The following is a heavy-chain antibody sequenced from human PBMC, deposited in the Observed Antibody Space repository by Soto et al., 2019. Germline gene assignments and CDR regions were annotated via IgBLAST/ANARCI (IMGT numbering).Heavy chain of an antibody. V-gene: IGHV1-18*01. CDR2: ISAYNGKR. D-gene: IGHD2-21*01. CDR3: ARGRIVASIHDAFEI. Sequence: QGQLLQSGDEVKKPGASVRVSCRASGYDFTSYGISWVRQPPGQGLEWVSWISAYNGKRDTAQKFQGRVTMTLDTSTETAHMELGDLTSADTAVYYCARGRIVASIHDAFEIWGQGTMVAVSS. J-gene: IGHJ3*02. CDR1: GYDFTSYG.